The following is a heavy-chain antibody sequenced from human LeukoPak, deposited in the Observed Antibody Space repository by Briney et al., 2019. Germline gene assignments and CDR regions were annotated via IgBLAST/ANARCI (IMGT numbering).Heavy chain of an antibody. CDR2: IKQDGSVK. Sequence: GGSLRLSCAAFGFTFTSYWMTWVRQAPGKGLEWVANIKQDGSVKNYVDSLRGRFTISRDNAKDSLYLQMNSLRAEDTAVYFCARNYYYRFDYWGQGTLVAVSS. J-gene: IGHJ4*02. V-gene: IGHV3-7*01. CDR1: GFTFTSYW. CDR3: ARNYYYRFDY. D-gene: IGHD3-10*01.